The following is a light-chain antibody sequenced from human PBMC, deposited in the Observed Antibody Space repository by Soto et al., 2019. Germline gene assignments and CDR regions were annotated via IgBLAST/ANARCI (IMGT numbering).Light chain of an antibody. J-gene: IGKJ3*01. CDR2: GAS. CDR1: QSISSSS. V-gene: IGKV3-20*01. Sequence: EVVLTQSPGTLSLSPGERATLPCRASQSISSSSLAWYQQRPGQAPRLLIYGASNRAPGIPDRFSGRGSGTDFTLTISRLEPEDFAVYYCQQHGNSPFTFGPGTKVDIK. CDR3: QQHGNSPFT.